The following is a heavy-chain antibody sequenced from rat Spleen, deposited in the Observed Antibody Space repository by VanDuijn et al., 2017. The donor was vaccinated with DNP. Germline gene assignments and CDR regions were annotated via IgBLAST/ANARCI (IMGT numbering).Heavy chain of an antibody. CDR2: ISYDGGRT. D-gene: IGHD4-3*01. CDR1: GFTFSNYG. J-gene: IGHJ2*01. CDR3: VRWYNSGHYFDY. Sequence: EVQLVESGGGLVQPGGSLKLSCAASGFTFSNYGMAWVRQAPAKGLEWVSYISYDGGRTYYGDSVKGRFTISRDDAKNTLYLQMNSLRSEDMATYYCVRWYNSGHYFDYWGQGVMVTVSS. V-gene: IGHV5-22*01.